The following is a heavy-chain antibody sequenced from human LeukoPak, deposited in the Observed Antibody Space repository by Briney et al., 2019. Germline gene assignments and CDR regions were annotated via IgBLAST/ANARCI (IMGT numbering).Heavy chain of an antibody. CDR2: IYTSGST. V-gene: IGHV4-61*02. Sequence: SETLSLTCTVSGGSISSGSYYWSWIRQPAGKGLEWIGRIYTSGSTNYNPSLKSRVTISVDTSKNQFSLKLSSVTAADTAVYYCARGNYYDSSGYYGAYFDYWGQGTLVTVSS. CDR1: GGSISSGSYY. J-gene: IGHJ4*02. CDR3: ARGNYYDSSGYYGAYFDY. D-gene: IGHD3-22*01.